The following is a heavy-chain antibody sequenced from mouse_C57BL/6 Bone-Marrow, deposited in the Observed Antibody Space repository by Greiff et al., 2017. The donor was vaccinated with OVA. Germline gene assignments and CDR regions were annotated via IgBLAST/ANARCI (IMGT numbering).Heavy chain of an antibody. D-gene: IGHD6-1*01. CDR1: GYSFTGYY. CDR3: ARRGREGDY. J-gene: IGHJ2*01. V-gene: IGHV1-42*01. CDR2: INPSTGGT. Sequence: EVQGVESGPELVKPGASVKISCKASGYSFTGYYMNWVKQSPEKSLEWIGEINPSTGGTTYNQKFKAKATLTVDKTSSTAYMKLKSLTSEDSSVYYYARRGREGDYWGQGTTLTVSS.